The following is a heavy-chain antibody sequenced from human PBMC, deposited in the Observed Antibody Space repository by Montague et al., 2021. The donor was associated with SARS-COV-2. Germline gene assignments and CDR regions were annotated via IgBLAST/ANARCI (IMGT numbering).Heavy chain of an antibody. V-gene: IGHV4-59*01. CDR1: GGSIRSYY. J-gene: IGHJ4*02. CDR2: IYSSGST. D-gene: IGHD6-19*01. Sequence: SETLSLTCTVSGGSIRSYYWSWIRQPPGKGLEWIGEIYSSGSTNYNPSFKSRVTISMDTSKSQFSLKLTSVTAADTAVYYCARYTRGWQPFDFWGQGTLVTVSS. CDR3: ARYTRGWQPFDF.